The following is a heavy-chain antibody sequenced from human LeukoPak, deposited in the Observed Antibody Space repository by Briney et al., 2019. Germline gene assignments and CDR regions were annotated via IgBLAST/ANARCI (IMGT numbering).Heavy chain of an antibody. CDR2: ISSSRSYI. CDR1: GFTFSTYG. V-gene: IGHV3-21*01. J-gene: IGHJ4*02. CDR3: ARFIAAPYYFDY. Sequence: GGTLRLSCAASGFTFSTYGMSWVRQAPGKGLEWVSFISSSRSYIYYADSVKGRFTISRDNAKNSLYLQMNSLRAEDTAVYYCARFIAAPYYFDYWGRGTLVTVSS. D-gene: IGHD6-13*01.